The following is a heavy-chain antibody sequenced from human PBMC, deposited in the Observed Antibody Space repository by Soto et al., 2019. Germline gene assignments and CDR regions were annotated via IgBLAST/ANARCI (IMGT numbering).Heavy chain of an antibody. V-gene: IGHV1-69*02. CDR1: GGSFSDYT. Sequence: QVQLVQSGTEVKNPGSSVKVSCETSGGSFSDYTISWVRQAPGQGLEWVGRIIPIPDVRNVAQKLQGRVTITADRSTSTAYMELSSLRSEDTAVYFCARHLVSDFGMDVWGQGTTVTVSS. D-gene: IGHD2-21*01. J-gene: IGHJ6*02. CDR2: IIPIPDVR. CDR3: ARHLVSDFGMDV.